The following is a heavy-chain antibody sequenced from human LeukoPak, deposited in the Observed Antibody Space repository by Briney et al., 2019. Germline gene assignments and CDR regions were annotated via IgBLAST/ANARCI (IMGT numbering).Heavy chain of an antibody. J-gene: IGHJ6*04. CDR2: IKQDGSEK. V-gene: IGHV3-7*01. D-gene: IGHD3-10*02. CDR1: RFTFSNYW. Sequence: GGSLRLSCAASRFTFSNYWMSWVRQTPGKGLEWVASIKQDGSEKYYVDSVKGRFTISRDNAKNSLYLQMNSLRAEDTAVYYCAELGITMIGGVWGKGTTVTISS. CDR3: AELGITMIGGV.